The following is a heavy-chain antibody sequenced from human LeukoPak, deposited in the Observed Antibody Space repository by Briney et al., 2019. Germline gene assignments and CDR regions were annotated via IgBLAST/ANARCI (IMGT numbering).Heavy chain of an antibody. CDR1: GYTLTSHY. D-gene: IGHD2-15*01. CDR2: INPAGGST. Sequence: GASVKISCKASGYTLTSHYMHWVRQAPGQGLEWMAIINPAGGSTTYAQKFQGRVTMTRDTSTSTVSMELSSLRSEDTAVYYCARDGGSHDFDYWGRGTLVTVSS. J-gene: IGHJ4*02. CDR3: ARDGGSHDFDY. V-gene: IGHV1-46*01.